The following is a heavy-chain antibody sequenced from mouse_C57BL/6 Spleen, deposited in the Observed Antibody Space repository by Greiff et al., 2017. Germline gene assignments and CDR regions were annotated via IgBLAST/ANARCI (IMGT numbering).Heavy chain of an antibody. CDR1: GYTFTSYW. J-gene: IGHJ1*03. V-gene: IGHV1-64*01. CDR3: ARSGHGSWYFDV. CDR2: IHPNSGST. Sequence: VQLQQPGAELVKPGASVKLSCKASGYTFTSYWMHWVKQRPGQGLEWIGMIHPNSGSTNYNEKFKSKATLTVDKSSSTAYMQLSSLTSDDSAVYYCARSGHGSWYFDVWGTGTTVTVSS. D-gene: IGHD1-1*01.